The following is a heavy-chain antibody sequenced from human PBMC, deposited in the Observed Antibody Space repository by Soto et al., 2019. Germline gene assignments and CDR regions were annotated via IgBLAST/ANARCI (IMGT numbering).Heavy chain of an antibody. J-gene: IGHJ4*02. V-gene: IGHV1-46*01. Sequence: ASVKVSCKASGYTFTSYGISWMRQAPGQGLEWMGLINPSSGSTTYAQKFQGRVTMTRDTSTSTVYMDLSSLRSEDTAVYYCARSPYSSGYYYAIDYWGQGTQVTVSS. CDR3: ARSPYSSGYYYAIDY. CDR2: INPSSGST. D-gene: IGHD3-22*01. CDR1: GYTFTSYG.